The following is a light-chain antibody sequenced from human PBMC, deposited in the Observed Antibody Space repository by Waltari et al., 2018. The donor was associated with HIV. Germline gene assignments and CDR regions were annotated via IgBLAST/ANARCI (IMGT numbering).Light chain of an antibody. CDR2: DTS. Sequence: EIVMTQSPATLSVSPGERATLSCKASQSVSSNLAWYQQRPGQAPRLLIFDTSSRATGIPARFSGTGSGTEFTLTISDLQSEDFAVYYCQQYNNWPPGTFGQGTKVEI. J-gene: IGKJ1*01. CDR1: QSVSSN. CDR3: QQYNNWPPGT. V-gene: IGKV3-15*01.